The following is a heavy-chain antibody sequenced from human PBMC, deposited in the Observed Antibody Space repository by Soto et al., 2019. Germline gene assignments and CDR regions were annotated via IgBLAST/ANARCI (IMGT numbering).Heavy chain of an antibody. CDR1: GVSISSSSYY. Sequence: SETLSLTCTVSGVSISSSSYYWGWIRQPPGKGLEWIGSIYYSGSTYYNPSLKSRVTISVDTSKNQFSLKLSSVTAADTAVYYCATYYYDSSGYHYWGQGTLVTVSS. J-gene: IGHJ4*02. V-gene: IGHV4-39*01. CDR2: IYYSGST. CDR3: ATYYYDSSGYHY. D-gene: IGHD3-22*01.